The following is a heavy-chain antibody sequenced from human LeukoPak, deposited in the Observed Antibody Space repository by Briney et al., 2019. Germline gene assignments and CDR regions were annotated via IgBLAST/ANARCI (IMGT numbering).Heavy chain of an antibody. CDR1: GGSISSYY. CDR2: IYSSGTT. D-gene: IGHD2-15*01. J-gene: IGHJ5*02. V-gene: IGHV4-59*01. CDR3: AREIGFKGWFDP. Sequence: TSETLSLTCSVSGGSISSYYWSWIRQPPGKGLKWIGCIYSSGTTNYNPSLKSRVTISVDTSKKQFSLKMTSVTAADTAVYYCAREIGFKGWFDPWGQGTLVTVSA.